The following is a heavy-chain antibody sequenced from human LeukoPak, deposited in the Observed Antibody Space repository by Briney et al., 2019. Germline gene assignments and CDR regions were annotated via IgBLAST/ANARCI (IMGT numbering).Heavy chain of an antibody. V-gene: IGHV4-31*03. CDR3: ARVGSIGYYPYYFDY. Sequence: SGTLSLTCTVSGDSINNGGYYWVWIRQLPGKGLEWIGYIFYSGSTYYTPSLKSRVTMTVDTSKNQFSLKLTSVTAADTAVYYYARVGSIGYYPYYFDYWGQGTLVTVSS. D-gene: IGHD3-22*01. J-gene: IGHJ4*02. CDR2: IFYSGST. CDR1: GDSINNGGYY.